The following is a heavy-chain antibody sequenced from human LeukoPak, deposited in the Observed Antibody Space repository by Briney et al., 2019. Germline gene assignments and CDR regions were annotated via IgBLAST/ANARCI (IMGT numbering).Heavy chain of an antibody. D-gene: IGHD5-24*01. J-gene: IGHJ4*02. CDR3: ARRGDGYNFDY. Sequence: ASVKVSCKASGYTFTSHGISWVRQAPGQGLEWMGWISTYNDNTNYAQKFQGRVTMTTDTSTSTAYMELRSLRSDDTAVYYCARRGDGYNFDYWGQGTLVTVSS. V-gene: IGHV1-18*01. CDR2: ISTYNDNT. CDR1: GYTFTSHG.